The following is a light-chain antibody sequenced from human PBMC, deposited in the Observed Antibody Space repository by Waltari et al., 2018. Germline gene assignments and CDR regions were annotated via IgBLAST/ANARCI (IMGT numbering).Light chain of an antibody. CDR1: SKNVGSNA. CDR3: SAWDSSLSVYV. J-gene: IGLJ1*01. CDR2: GSS. Sequence: QSALTQEASVSGTVGQKVTLSCSGNSKNVGSNAVGWYQQISHGGPKTVIFGSSPPSGIPDRFSASKSGATASLTISGLQPEDEADYFCSAWDSSLSVYVFGTGTKVTVL. V-gene: IGLV1-44*01.